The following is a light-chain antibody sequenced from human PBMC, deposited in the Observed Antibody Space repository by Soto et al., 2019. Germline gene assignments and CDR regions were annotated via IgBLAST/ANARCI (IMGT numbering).Light chain of an antibody. Sequence: EVVMTQSPLSLPVTLGQPASISCRSSQSLVYSDGNTYLNWFQQRPGQSPRRLIYKVSNRDSGVPDRLSGSGSGPDFTLKISRVEAEDIGVSYCMQGTHGPPITCGQGTRLEIK. J-gene: IGKJ5*01. V-gene: IGKV2-30*01. CDR2: KVS. CDR1: QSLVYSDGNTY. CDR3: MQGTHGPPIT.